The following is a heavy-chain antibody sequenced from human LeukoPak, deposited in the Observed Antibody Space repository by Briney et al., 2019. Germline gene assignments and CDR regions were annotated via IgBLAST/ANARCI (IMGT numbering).Heavy chain of an antibody. CDR3: ATSRRAYQLLMFDY. J-gene: IGHJ4*02. D-gene: IGHD2-2*01. V-gene: IGHV1-18*01. CDR1: GYTFTSYG. Sequence: GASVKVSCKASGYTFTSYGISWVRQAPGQGLEWMGWISAYNGNTNYAQKLQGRVTMTTDTSTSTAYMELSSLRSEDTAVYYCATSRRAYQLLMFDYWGQGTLVTVSS. CDR2: ISAYNGNT.